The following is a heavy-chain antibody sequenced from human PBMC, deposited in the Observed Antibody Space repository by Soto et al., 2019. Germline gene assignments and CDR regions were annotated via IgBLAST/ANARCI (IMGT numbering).Heavy chain of an antibody. CDR3: ARDGLSSWYFDY. Sequence: SETLSLTCTVSGGSISSSSYYWGWIRQPPGKGLEWIGSIYYSGSTYYNPSLKSRVTISVDTSKNQFSLKLSSVTAADTAMYYCARDGLSSWYFDYWGQGTLVTVSS. D-gene: IGHD6-13*01. V-gene: IGHV4-39*07. J-gene: IGHJ4*02. CDR1: GGSISSSSYY. CDR2: IYYSGST.